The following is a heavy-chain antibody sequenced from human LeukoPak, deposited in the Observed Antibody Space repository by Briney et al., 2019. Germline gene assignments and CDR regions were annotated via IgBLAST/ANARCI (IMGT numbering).Heavy chain of an antibody. J-gene: IGHJ6*03. V-gene: IGHV3-23*01. CDR3: AKMEGQRLYDYCMDV. D-gene: IGHD3-3*01. CDR2: MSGSGYYT. CDR1: GLTLGDDY. Sequence: GGSLRLSCTASGLTLGDDYMSWFRQAPGKGLEWVSAMSGSGYYTYYVESVKGRFTISRDNSKNTLYLHMNSLRADDTAVYYCAKMEGQRLYDYCMDVWGRGTTVTVSS.